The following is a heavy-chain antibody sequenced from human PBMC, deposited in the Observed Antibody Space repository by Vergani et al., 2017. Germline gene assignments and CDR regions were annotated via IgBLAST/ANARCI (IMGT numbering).Heavy chain of an antibody. V-gene: IGHV4-39*07. CDR1: GGSISSSSYY. J-gene: IGHJ4*02. Sequence: QVQLQESGPGLVKPSQTLSLTCTVSGGSISSSSYYWGWIRQPPGKGLEWIGSIYYSGSTNYNPSLKSRVTISVDTSKNQVSLKLSSVTAADTAVYYCARGDGLRLGGLSFPRRTLDYWGQGTLVTVSS. CDR3: ARGDGLRLGGLSFPRRTLDY. D-gene: IGHD3-16*02. CDR2: IYYSGST.